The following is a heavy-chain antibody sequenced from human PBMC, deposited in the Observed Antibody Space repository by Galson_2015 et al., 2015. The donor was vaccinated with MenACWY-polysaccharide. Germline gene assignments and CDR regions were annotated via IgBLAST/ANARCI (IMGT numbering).Heavy chain of an antibody. V-gene: IGHV3-11*01. CDR1: GLTLSDYY. CDR3: ARDQSPYYYGSGNYYYYGMDV. CDR2: ISSTCSPI. D-gene: IGHD3-10*01. J-gene: IGHJ6*02. Sequence: LRLSCAAPGLTLSDYYRSRPRQAPGKGPECVSYISSTCSPIYYADSVKGRFTISRDNAKNSLYLQMNSLRADDTAVYYCARDQSPYYYGSGNYYYYGMDVWGQGTTVTVSS.